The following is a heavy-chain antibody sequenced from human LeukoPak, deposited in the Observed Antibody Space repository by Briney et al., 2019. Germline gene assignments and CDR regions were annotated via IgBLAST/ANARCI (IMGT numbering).Heavy chain of an antibody. Sequence: SEALSLTCTVSGDSVSSPNYYWNWIRQPPGKGLEWIGYIYNSGRTNYNPSLKSRVTISVDTSTNQVSLKLTSVIAADTAAYYCARDLDQYSGRYGGFGHDFWGQGTLVTVSS. V-gene: IGHV4-61*01. CDR1: GDSVSSPNYY. CDR2: IYNSGRT. D-gene: IGHD1-26*01. J-gene: IGHJ4*02. CDR3: ARDLDQYSGRYGGFGHDF.